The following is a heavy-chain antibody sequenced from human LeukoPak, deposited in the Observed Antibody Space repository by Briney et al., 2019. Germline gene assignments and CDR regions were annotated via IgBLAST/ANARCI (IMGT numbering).Heavy chain of an antibody. Sequence: GAPVKVSCKASGYTFTSYAMHWVRQAPGQRLEWMGWINAGNGNTKYSQKFQGRVTITRDTSASTAYMELSSLRSEDTAVYYCARVPIAVAGPAQKRDLKMGTYFDYWGQGTLVTVSS. J-gene: IGHJ4*02. CDR3: ARVPIAVAGPAQKRDLKMGTYFDY. D-gene: IGHD6-19*01. V-gene: IGHV1-3*01. CDR1: GYTFTSYA. CDR2: INAGNGNT.